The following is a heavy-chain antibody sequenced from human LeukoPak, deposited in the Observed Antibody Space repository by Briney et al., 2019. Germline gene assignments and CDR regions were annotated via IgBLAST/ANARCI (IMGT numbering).Heavy chain of an antibody. D-gene: IGHD3-10*01. Sequence: GGSLRLSCAASGFTFSSYAMSWVRQAPGKGLEWVSAISGSGGSTYYADSVKGRFTISRDNSKNTLYLQMNSLRAEDTAVYYCAKEIITMVRGVIRAYFDYWGQGTLVTVSS. CDR1: GFTFSSYA. CDR3: AKEIITMVRGVIRAYFDY. V-gene: IGHV3-23*01. J-gene: IGHJ4*02. CDR2: ISGSGGST.